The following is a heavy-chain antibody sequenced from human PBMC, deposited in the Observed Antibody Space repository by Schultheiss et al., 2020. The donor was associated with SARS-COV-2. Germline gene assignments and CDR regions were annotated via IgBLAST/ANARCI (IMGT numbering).Heavy chain of an antibody. D-gene: IGHD2-21*02. CDR2: IYYSGST. CDR3: ARAIVVVTAIPNWFDP. V-gene: IGHV4-59*01. Sequence: ETLSLTCTVSGGSISSYYWSWIRQPPGKGLEWIGYIYYSGSTNYNPSLKSRVTISVDTSKNQFSLKLSSVTAADTAVYYCARAIVVVTAIPNWFDPWGQGTLVTVSS. J-gene: IGHJ5*02. CDR1: GGSISSYY.